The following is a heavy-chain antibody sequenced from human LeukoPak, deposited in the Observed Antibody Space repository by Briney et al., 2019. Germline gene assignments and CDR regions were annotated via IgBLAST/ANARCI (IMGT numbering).Heavy chain of an antibody. CDR2: IYYSGST. V-gene: IGHV4-39*01. Sequence: SETLSLTCTVSGGSISSSSYYWGWIRQPPGKGLEWIGSIYYSGSTYYNPSLKSRVTISVDTSKNQFSLKLSSVTAADTAVYYCARIGDIAVAYYFDYWGQGTLVTVSS. D-gene: IGHD6-19*01. CDR3: ARIGDIAVAYYFDY. J-gene: IGHJ4*02. CDR1: GGSISSSSYY.